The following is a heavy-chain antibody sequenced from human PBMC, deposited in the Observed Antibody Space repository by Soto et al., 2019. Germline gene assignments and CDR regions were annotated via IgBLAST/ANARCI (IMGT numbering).Heavy chain of an antibody. CDR2: IYYSGST. V-gene: IGHV4-30-4*01. CDR1: GGSISSADYY. J-gene: IGHJ4*02. CDR3: ARDHYYDILSGCDS. D-gene: IGHD3-9*01. Sequence: QVQLQESGPGLVKPSQTLSLTCTVSGGSISSADYYWSWIRQSPGTGLEWIGYIYYSGSTYYNPSLKSRVTMSLDTSKNQFSLRLTSVTVADTAVYYCARDHYYDILSGCDSWGQGTLVTVSS.